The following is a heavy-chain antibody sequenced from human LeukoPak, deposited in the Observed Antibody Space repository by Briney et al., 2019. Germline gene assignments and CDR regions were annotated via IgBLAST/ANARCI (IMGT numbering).Heavy chain of an antibody. CDR2: FYSGGGT. CDR3: ARVYSGYDLPGSLANYYFDY. J-gene: IGHJ4*02. V-gene: IGHV4-4*07. Sequence: SETLSLTCTVSGGSITTHYWSWIRQPAGKGLEWIGRFYSGGGTDYNPSLKSRVTMSVDTSKNQFSLKLSSVTAADTAVYYCARVYSGYDLPGSLANYYFDYWGQGTLVTVSS. D-gene: IGHD5-12*01. CDR1: GGSITTHY.